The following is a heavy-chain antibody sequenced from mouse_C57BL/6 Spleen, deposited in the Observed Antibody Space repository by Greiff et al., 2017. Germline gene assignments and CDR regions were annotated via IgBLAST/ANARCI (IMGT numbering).Heavy chain of an antibody. V-gene: IGHV1-64*01. CDR2: IHPNSGST. Sequence: QVQLKQPGAELVKPGASVKLSCKASGYTFTSYWMHWVKQRPGQGLEWIGMIHPNSGSTNYNEKFKSKATLTVDKSSSTAYMQLSSLTSEDSAVYYCATLTTVVFDYWGQGTTLTVSS. CDR1: GYTFTSYW. J-gene: IGHJ2*01. CDR3: ATLTTVVFDY. D-gene: IGHD1-1*01.